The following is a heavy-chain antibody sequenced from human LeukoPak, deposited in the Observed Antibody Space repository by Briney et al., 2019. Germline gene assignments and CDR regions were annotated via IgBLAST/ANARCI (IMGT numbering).Heavy chain of an antibody. J-gene: IGHJ4*02. D-gene: IGHD6-19*01. CDR2: IKQDGSEK. CDR3: AGSGGWLLHY. CDR1: GVTLSTYW. V-gene: IGHV3-7*01. Sequence: GGSLRLSCAASGVTLSTYWMSWVRQAPGKGLEWVAIIKQDGSEKYYVDSVEGRFTISRDNAKNSLYLQMNSLRAEDTAVYYCAGSGGWLLHYWGQGTLVTVSS.